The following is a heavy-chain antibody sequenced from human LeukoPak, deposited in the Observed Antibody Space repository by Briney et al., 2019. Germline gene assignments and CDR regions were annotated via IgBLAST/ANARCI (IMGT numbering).Heavy chain of an antibody. D-gene: IGHD3-3*01. CDR2: IYPGDSDT. V-gene: IGHV5-51*01. CDR3: ARHPTYYDPDGWFDP. CDR1: GYSFTSYW. Sequence: LGESLKISFKGSGYSFTSYWIGWVRQMPGKGLEWMGIIYPGDSDTRYSPSFQGQVTISADKSISTAYLQWSSLKASDTAMYYCARHPTYYDPDGWFDPWGQGTLVTVSS. J-gene: IGHJ5*02.